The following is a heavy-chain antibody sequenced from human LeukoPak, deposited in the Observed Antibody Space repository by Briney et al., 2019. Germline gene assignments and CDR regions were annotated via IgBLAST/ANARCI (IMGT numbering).Heavy chain of an antibody. V-gene: IGHV4-39*07. D-gene: IGHD3-22*01. Sequence: SETLSLTCTVSGGSISSSSYFWGWIRQPPGKGLEWIGSIYYSGSTYYNPSLKSRVTISVDTSKNQFSLKLSSVTAADTAVYYCARVTGYIVEDYFDYWGQGTLVTVSS. CDR1: GGSISSSSYF. CDR2: IYYSGST. J-gene: IGHJ4*02. CDR3: ARVTGYIVEDYFDY.